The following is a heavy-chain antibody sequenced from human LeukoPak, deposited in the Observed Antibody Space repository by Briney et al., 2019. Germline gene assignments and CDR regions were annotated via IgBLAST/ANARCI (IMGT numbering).Heavy chain of an antibody. J-gene: IGHJ3*02. D-gene: IGHD2-15*01. CDR1: GGSISSRTYY. CDR3: AREELVVNAFDI. Sequence: SETLSLTCTVSGGSISSRTYYWGWIRQPPGKGLEWIGSIYYSGSTFYNPSLKSRVTISVDTSKNQFSLKLSSVTAADTAVYYCAREELVVNAFDIWGQGTMVTVSS. CDR2: IYYSGST. V-gene: IGHV4-39*07.